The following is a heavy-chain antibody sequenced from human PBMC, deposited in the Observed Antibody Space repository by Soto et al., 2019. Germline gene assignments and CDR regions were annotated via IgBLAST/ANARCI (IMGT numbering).Heavy chain of an antibody. CDR3: ARPSISGFDP. V-gene: IGHV4-59*12. CDR2: VYHSGTT. Sequence: SETLSLTCSVSGVSITGSYWSWIRQPPGKTLEWIGYVYHSGTTTYNPSLKSRVSISVDTSKNQFYLQWSSLKASDTAMYYCARPSISGFDPWGQGTLVTVSS. J-gene: IGHJ5*02. CDR1: GVSITGSY. D-gene: IGHD6-6*01.